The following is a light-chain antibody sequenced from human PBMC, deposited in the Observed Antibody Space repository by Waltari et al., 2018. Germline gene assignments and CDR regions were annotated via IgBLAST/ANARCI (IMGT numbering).Light chain of an antibody. Sequence: QSALTQPASVSGSPGQPINISCTGASSEVGNYKLVSWYQQHPGKAPKLMIYEVTRRPSGVSNRFSGSKSGDRASLTISGLQAEDEADYYCCSYTGPWVFGGGTKLTVL. CDR1: SSEVGNYKL. CDR2: EVT. V-gene: IGLV2-23*02. CDR3: CSYTGPWV. J-gene: IGLJ3*02.